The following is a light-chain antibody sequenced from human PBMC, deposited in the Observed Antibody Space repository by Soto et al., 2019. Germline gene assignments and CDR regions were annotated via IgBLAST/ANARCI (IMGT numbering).Light chain of an antibody. J-gene: IGKJ1*01. CDR2: EAS. CDR1: QNINSW. V-gene: IGKV1-5*03. Sequence: DIHMTQTPSTLSASVGDRVTITCRASQNINSWLAWYQQKPGKAPKLLIYEASSLEKGVPARFGGSGSGTEFTLTISSLQPDDFATYYCQQYNVYSWTCGQGTKVDI. CDR3: QQYNVYSWT.